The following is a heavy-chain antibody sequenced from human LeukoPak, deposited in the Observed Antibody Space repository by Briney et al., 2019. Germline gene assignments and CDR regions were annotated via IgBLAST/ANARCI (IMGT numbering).Heavy chain of an antibody. J-gene: IGHJ4*02. CDR2: INQGGSDK. CDR1: GFTFSGDW. CDR3: TRDRSRAEDD. Sequence: GGSLRLSCAASGFTFSGDWMSWVRQAPGKGLEWVANINQGGSDKYYVDSVKGRFTISRDNANSLLYLQMNSLRGEDTAVYYCTRDRSRAEDDWGQGTLVTVSS. D-gene: IGHD1-14*01. V-gene: IGHV3-7*01.